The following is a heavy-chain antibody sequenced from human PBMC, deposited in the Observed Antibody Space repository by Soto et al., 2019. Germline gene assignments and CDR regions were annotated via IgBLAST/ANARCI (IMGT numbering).Heavy chain of an antibody. V-gene: IGHV4-30-4*01. D-gene: IGHD3-22*01. J-gene: IGHJ4*02. Sequence: PSETLSLTCTVSGGSISGGDYYWSWIRQPPGKGLEWIGYIYYSGSTYYNPSLKSRVTISVDTSKNQFSLRLSSVTAADTAVYYCARETYYYDSSGYYAVDYWGQGTLVTVSS. CDR2: IYYSGST. CDR3: ARETYYYDSSGYYAVDY. CDR1: GGSISGGDYY.